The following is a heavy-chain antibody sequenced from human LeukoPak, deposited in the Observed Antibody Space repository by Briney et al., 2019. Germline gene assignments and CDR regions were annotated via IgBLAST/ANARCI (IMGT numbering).Heavy chain of an antibody. CDR1: GFTFSSYG. CDR3: AKSPAARGFQYYYYMDV. J-gene: IGHJ6*03. D-gene: IGHD2-2*01. V-gene: IGHV3-30*02. CDR2: IGYDGRNK. Sequence: GGSLRLSCAASGFTFSSYGMHWVRPAPGKGLEWVAFIGYDGRNKYYADSVEGRFTISRDNSKNTLYLQMNSLRADDTAVYYCAKSPAARGFQYYYYMDVWGKGTTVTISS.